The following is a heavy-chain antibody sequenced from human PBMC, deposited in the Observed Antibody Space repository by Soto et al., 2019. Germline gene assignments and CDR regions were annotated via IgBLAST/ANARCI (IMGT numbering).Heavy chain of an antibody. J-gene: IGHJ5*02. V-gene: IGHV3-21*01. CDR2: ISSSGSFI. CDR3: VRDGSGNLYLNWFDP. Sequence: GGSLRLSCAASGFTFRTYGMNWVRRAPGGGLEWVASISSSGSFIYYADSVKGRFTISRDDAEKSLYLQMNSLRAEDTALYYCVRDGSGNLYLNWFDPWGQGTRVTVSS. D-gene: IGHD1-26*01. CDR1: GFTFRTYG.